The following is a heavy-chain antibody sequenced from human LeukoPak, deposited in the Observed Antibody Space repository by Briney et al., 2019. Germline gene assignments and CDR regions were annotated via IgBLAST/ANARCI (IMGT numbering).Heavy chain of an antibody. CDR3: ARAHYDFWSGYYLNAFDI. Sequence: PSETLSLTCTVSGGSISSGSYYWSWIRQPAGKGLEWIGRIYTSGSTNYNPSLKSRVTMSVDTSKNQFSLKLSSVTAADTAVYYCARAHYDFWSGYYLNAFDIWGQGTMVTVSS. CDR1: GGSISSGSYY. V-gene: IGHV4-61*02. D-gene: IGHD3-3*01. CDR2: IYTSGST. J-gene: IGHJ3*02.